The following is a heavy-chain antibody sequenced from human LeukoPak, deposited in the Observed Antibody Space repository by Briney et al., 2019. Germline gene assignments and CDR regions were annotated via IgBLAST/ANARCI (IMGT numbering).Heavy chain of an antibody. CDR2: IYYGGST. V-gene: IGHV4-59*11. D-gene: IGHD3-3*01. CDR1: GASISSHH. Sequence: PSETLSLTCTVSGASISSHHWSWIRQSPGKGLEWIGYIYYGGSTTYNPSLMSRVTISVDSSKNQFSLTLGSVTAADTALYYCARGRPITLFGVVDYWGQGTLVTVSS. J-gene: IGHJ4*02. CDR3: ARGRPITLFGVVDY.